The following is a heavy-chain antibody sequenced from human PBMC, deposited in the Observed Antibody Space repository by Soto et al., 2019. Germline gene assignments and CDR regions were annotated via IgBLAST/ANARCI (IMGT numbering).Heavy chain of an antibody. CDR3: ARGLRTQYGVDV. CDR1: GFTFSYYW. J-gene: IGHJ6*02. Sequence: EVQLVESGGGLVQPGGSLRLSCAASGFTFSYYWMHWVRQAPGKGPVWVSRINGDGTSTSYADSVKGRFTISRDNARNTVYLQMNSLRAEDTAVYYCARGLRTQYGVDVWGQGTTDTVSS. CDR2: INGDGTST. V-gene: IGHV3-74*01. D-gene: IGHD2-21*02.